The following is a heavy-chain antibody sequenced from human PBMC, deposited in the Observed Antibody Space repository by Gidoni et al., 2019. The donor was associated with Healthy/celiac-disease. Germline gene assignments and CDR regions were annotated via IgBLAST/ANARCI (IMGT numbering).Heavy chain of an antibody. Sequence: QVQLQQSGAGLLQPSVTLSLTCAVYGGSFSGYYWRWIRQPPGKGLEWVGEINHSGSTNYNPSRKSRVTISVDTSKNQFSLKLSSVTAADTAVYYCARGRWFGELLFDYWGQGTLVTVSS. CDR2: INHSGST. CDR3: ARGRWFGELLFDY. CDR1: GGSFSGYY. J-gene: IGHJ4*02. V-gene: IGHV4-34*01. D-gene: IGHD3-10*01.